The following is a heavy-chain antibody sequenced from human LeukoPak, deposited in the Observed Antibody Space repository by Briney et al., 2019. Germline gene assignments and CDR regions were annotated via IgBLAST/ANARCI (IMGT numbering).Heavy chain of an antibody. J-gene: IGHJ4*02. CDR3: ARAVDISGYFLDYYFDY. CDR1: GGSISSYY. D-gene: IGHD3-22*01. CDR2: IYYSGST. Sequence: SETLSLTCTVSGGSISSYYWSWVRQPPGKGLEWIGYIYYSGSTNYNPSLKSRVTISVDTSKNQFSLKLSSVTAADTAVYYCARAVDISGYFLDYYFDYWGQGTLVTVSS. V-gene: IGHV4-59*01.